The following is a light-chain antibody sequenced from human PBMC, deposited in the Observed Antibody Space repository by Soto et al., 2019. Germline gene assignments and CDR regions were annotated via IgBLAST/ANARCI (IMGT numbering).Light chain of an antibody. CDR2: DAS. CDR3: QQRAERPPWT. Sequence: EIVLTQSPATLSLSPGERATLSCRASQSIGLAIAWYQHKPGQAPRLLIFDASQRATGTPARFRGSGSGTDFHLSISSLEPEDFAVYYCQQRAERPPWTFGQGTKVESK. J-gene: IGKJ1*01. CDR1: QSIGLA. V-gene: IGKV3-11*01.